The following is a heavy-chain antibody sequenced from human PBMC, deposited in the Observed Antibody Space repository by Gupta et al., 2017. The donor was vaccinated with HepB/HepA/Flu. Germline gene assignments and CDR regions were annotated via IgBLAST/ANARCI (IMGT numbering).Heavy chain of an antibody. J-gene: IGHJ4*02. CDR2: IYPGDSVT. CDR1: GYTFTNYW. V-gene: IGHV5-51*01. Sequence: VQLVQSGAEVKKPGESLKISCQGSGYTFTNYWLGWGRQMPGKGLEWMGIIYPGDSVTRYSPSFQGQVTISADKSITTAYLQWSSLKASDTAIYYCARVDTASRHGYTSYFDDWGQGTLVNVSS. CDR3: ARVDTASRHGYTSYFDD. D-gene: IGHD5-24*01.